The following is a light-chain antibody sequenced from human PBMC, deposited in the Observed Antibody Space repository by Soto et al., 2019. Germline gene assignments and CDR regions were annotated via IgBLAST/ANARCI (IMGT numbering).Light chain of an antibody. Sequence: QSVLTQPASVSGSPGQSITISCTGTSSDVGSYNLVSWYQQLPGTATILIIYEFNERPSGISNRFSGSKSGNTASLTISGLQGEDEADYYFFSYAGSSIFVFGGGTKVTVL. CDR2: EFN. CDR1: SSDVGSYNL. CDR3: FSYAGSSIFV. J-gene: IGLJ2*01. V-gene: IGLV2-23*02.